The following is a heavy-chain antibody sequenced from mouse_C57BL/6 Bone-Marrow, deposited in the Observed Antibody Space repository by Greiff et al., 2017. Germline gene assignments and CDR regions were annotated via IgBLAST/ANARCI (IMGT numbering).Heavy chain of an antibody. D-gene: IGHD6-1*01. CDR3: ARTPPSFHPYFDY. CDR2: IDPSDSYT. J-gene: IGHJ2*01. Sequence: QVQLQQPGAELVRPGTSVKLSCKASGYTFTSYWMHWVKQRPGQGLEWIGVIDPSDSYTNYNQKFKGKATLTVDTSSSTAYMQLSSLTSDDSAVYYCARTPPSFHPYFDYWGQGTTLTVSS. CDR1: GYTFTSYW. V-gene: IGHV1-59*01.